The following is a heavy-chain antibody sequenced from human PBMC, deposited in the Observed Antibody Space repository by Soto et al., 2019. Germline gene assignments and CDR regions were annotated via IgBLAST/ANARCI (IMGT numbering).Heavy chain of an antibody. CDR3: ARLFFEYCSGGSCYSDYYYMDV. Sequence: GESLKISCKGSGYSFTSYWIGWVRQMPGKGLEWMGIIYPGDSDTRYSPSFQGQVTISADKSISTAYLQWSSLKASDTAMYYCARLFFEYCSGGSCYSDYYYMDVWGKGTTVTVSS. CDR1: GYSFTSYW. J-gene: IGHJ6*03. CDR2: IYPGDSDT. V-gene: IGHV5-51*01. D-gene: IGHD2-15*01.